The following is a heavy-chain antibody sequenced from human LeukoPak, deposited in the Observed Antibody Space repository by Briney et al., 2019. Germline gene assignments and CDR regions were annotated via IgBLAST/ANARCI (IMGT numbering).Heavy chain of an antibody. D-gene: IGHD3-22*01. V-gene: IGHV1-18*01. Sequence: AASVKVSCKASGYTFTSYGISWVRQAPGQGLEWMGWISAYNGNTNYAQKLQGRVTMTTDTSTSTAYMELRSLRSDDTAVYYCARGNGGSSGYYYTYYFDYWGQGTLVTVSS. CDR2: ISAYNGNT. CDR3: ARGNGGSSGYYYTYYFDY. CDR1: GYTFTSYG. J-gene: IGHJ4*02.